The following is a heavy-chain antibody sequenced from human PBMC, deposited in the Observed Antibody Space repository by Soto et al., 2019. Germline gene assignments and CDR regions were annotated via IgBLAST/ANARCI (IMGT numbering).Heavy chain of an antibody. Sequence: QVQLVESGGGVVQPGTSLRLSCAASGFTFSGHGIHWVRQAPGKGLGWVAVISYDGSSEYYADSVKGRFSVSRDNSNNMAYLQMNSLRVEDTAMYYCAKQYNLGGLEDYWGQGTLVAVSS. CDR2: ISYDGSSE. CDR3: AKQYNLGGLEDY. V-gene: IGHV3-30*18. D-gene: IGHD1-20*01. J-gene: IGHJ4*02. CDR1: GFTFSGHG.